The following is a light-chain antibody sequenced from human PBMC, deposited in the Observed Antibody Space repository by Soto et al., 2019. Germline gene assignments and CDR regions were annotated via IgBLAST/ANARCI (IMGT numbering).Light chain of an antibody. J-gene: IGKJ1*01. CDR2: GAS. Sequence: VMTQSPATLSVSPGERATLSCRASQSVKSNLAWYQQKPGQAPRLLIYGASTRATGIPARFSGSGSGTEFALTISSLQSEDFAVYYCQQYNDWPPWTFGQGTKVAIK. V-gene: IGKV3-15*01. CDR1: QSVKSN. CDR3: QQYNDWPPWT.